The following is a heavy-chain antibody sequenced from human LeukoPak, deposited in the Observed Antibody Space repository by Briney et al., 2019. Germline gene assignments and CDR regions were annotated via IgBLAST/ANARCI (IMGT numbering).Heavy chain of an antibody. CDR2: IYYSGST. J-gene: IGHJ6*03. Sequence: SETLSLTCTVSGGSISSSSYYWGWIRQPPGKGLEWIGSIYYSGSTYYNPSLKSRVTISVDTSKNQFSLKLSPVTAADTAVYYCARGHIAAAGTGYYYYMDVWGKGTTVTVSS. V-gene: IGHV4-39*07. CDR3: ARGHIAAAGTGYYYYMDV. CDR1: GGSISSSSYY. D-gene: IGHD6-13*01.